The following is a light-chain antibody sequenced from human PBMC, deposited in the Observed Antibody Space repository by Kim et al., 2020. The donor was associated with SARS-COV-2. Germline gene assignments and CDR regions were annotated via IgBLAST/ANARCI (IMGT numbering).Light chain of an antibody. CDR1: QSVSSSY. Sequence: SPGERATLSCRDSQSVSSSYLAWYQQKPGQAPRLLIYGASSRATGIPDRFSGSGSGTDFTLTISRLEPEDSAVYYCQQYDSTPFTFGPGTKVDIK. CDR2: GAS. CDR3: QQYDSTPFT. V-gene: IGKV3-20*01. J-gene: IGKJ3*01.